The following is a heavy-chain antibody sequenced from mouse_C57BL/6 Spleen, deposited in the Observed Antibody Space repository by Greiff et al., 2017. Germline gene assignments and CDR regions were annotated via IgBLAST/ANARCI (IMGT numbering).Heavy chain of an antibody. J-gene: IGHJ2*01. CDR1: GFNIKDYY. CDR2: IDPEDGET. D-gene: IGHD1-1*01. V-gene: IGHV14-2*01. Sequence: EVKVEESGAELVKPGASVKLSCTASGFNIKDYYMHWVKQRPDQGLEWIGRIDPEDGETKYAPKFQGKATITADTSSNTAYLQLSSLTSEDTAVYYCARMDYGSSYEGYWGQGTTLTVSS. CDR3: ARMDYGSSYEGY.